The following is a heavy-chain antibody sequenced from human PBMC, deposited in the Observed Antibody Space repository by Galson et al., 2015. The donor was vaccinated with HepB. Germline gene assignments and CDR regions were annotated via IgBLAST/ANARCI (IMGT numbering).Heavy chain of an antibody. V-gene: IGHV3-33*01. Sequence: SLRLSCAASGFTFSSYGMHWVRQAPGKGLEWVAVIWYDGSNKYYADSVKGRFTISRDNSKNTLYLQMNSLRAEDTAVYYCARDRRDFARLGSGYFDYWGQGTLVTVSS. J-gene: IGHJ4*02. CDR1: GFTFSSYG. CDR2: IWYDGSNK. CDR3: ARDRRDFARLGSGYFDY. D-gene: IGHD3-3*01.